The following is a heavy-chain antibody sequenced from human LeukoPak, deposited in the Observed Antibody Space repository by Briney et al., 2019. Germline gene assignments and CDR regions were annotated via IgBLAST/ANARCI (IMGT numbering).Heavy chain of an antibody. CDR2: IYPGDSDT. CDR3: ARRSGYYGEDWFDP. CDR1: GYSFPNHW. V-gene: IGHV5-51*01. Sequence: GESLKISCKGSGYSFPNHWLGWGRHMPGKGLEWMGIIYPGDSDTKYSPSFQGQVTISADKSISTAYLQWNSLKASDSAMYYCARRSGYYGEDWFDPWGQGTLVIVSS. J-gene: IGHJ5*02. D-gene: IGHD3-3*01.